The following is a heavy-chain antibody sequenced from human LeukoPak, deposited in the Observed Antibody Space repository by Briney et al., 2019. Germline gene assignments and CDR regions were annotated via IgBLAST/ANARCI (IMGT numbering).Heavy chain of an antibody. CDR2: INPNSGGT. J-gene: IGHJ5*02. D-gene: IGHD3-22*01. CDR1: GYTFTGYY. CDR3: ARPYYDWSNEFYP. V-gene: IGHV1-2*06. Sequence: GASVKVSCKASGYTFTGYYMHWVRQAPGQGLEWMGRINPNSGGTNYAQKFQGRVTMTRDTSISTAYMELSRPRSDDTAVYYCARPYYDWSNEFYPWGQGTLVTVSS.